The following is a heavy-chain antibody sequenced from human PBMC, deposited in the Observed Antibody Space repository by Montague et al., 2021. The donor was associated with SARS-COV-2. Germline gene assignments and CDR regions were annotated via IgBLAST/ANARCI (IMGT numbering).Heavy chain of an antibody. V-gene: IGHV4-30-4*01. Sequence: IHYSGPTYYNPSLKSRLPISVDTSKNQFSLKLRSVTAADTAVFYCARDHSSWGQGTLVTVSS. J-gene: IGHJ5*02. CDR3: ARDHSS. CDR2: IHYSGPT. D-gene: IGHD2-21*01.